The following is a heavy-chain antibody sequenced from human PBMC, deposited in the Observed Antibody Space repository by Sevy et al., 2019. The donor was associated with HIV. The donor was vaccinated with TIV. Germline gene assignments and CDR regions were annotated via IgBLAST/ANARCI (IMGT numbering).Heavy chain of an antibody. J-gene: IGHJ4*02. CDR3: ARGRTAVADNDY. V-gene: IGHV3-30-3*01. CDR1: GFTFSSYA. CDR2: ISYDGSNK. D-gene: IGHD6-19*01. Sequence: GGSLRLSCAASGFTFSSYAMHWVRQAPGKGLEWVAVISYDGSNKYYADSVKGRFTISRDNSKNTLNLQMNSLRAEDTAVYYCARGRTAVADNDYWGQGTLVTVSS.